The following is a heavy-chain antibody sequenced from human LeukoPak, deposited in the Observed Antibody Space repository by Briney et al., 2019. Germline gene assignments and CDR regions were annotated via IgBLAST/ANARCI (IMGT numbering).Heavy chain of an antibody. CDR2: INSDGGTT. CDR3: ASGGIIVAKNWFDP. J-gene: IGHJ5*02. Sequence: GGSLRLSCAASGFTFSSYWMHWVLQAPGKGLLWVSRINSDGGTTTYADSVKGRFTISRDNAKNTLYLQMNSLRAEDTAVYYCASGGIIVAKNWFDPWGQGTLVTVSS. D-gene: IGHD6-19*01. CDR1: GFTFSSYW. V-gene: IGHV3-74*01.